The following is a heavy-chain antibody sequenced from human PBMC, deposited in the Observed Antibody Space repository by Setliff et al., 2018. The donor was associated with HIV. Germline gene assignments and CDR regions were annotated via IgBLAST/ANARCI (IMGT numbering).Heavy chain of an antibody. D-gene: IGHD1-1*01. Sequence: VKVSCKASGGTFSSYAISWVRQAPGQGLEWMGWISAYNGDTNYAQKFQGRVTVTTDTSTSTAYMELRSLRSDDTAEYYCARDYNYIPDYWGQGTRVTVSS. J-gene: IGHJ4*02. CDR2: ISAYNGDT. V-gene: IGHV1-18*01. CDR1: GGTFSSYA. CDR3: ARDYNYIPDY.